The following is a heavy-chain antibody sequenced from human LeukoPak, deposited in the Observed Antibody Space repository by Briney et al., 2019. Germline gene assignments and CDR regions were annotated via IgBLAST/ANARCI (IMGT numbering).Heavy chain of an antibody. V-gene: IGHV3-23*01. Sequence: GGSLRLSCAASGFTFSNYAMSWVRQAPGKGLDWVSAITTNGRSTYYADSVKGRFTISRDNAKNSLYLQMNSLRAEDTAVYYCARGGFSSSWSKSWGQGTLVTVSS. D-gene: IGHD6-13*01. CDR1: GFTFSNYA. J-gene: IGHJ4*02. CDR3: ARGGFSSSWSKS. CDR2: ITTNGRST.